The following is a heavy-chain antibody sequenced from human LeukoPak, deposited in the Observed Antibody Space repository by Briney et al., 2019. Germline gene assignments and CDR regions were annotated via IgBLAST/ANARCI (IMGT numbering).Heavy chain of an antibody. CDR3: ARGGGYYAIDY. Sequence: GGSLRLSCAASGFPFSTYSMNWVRQAPGKGLEWVSYISSSSSTIYYADSVKGRFTISRDNAKNSLYLQMNSLRAEDTAVYYCARGGGYYAIDYWGQGTLVTVSS. CDR1: GFPFSTYS. D-gene: IGHD1-26*01. CDR2: ISSSSSTI. J-gene: IGHJ4*02. V-gene: IGHV3-48*01.